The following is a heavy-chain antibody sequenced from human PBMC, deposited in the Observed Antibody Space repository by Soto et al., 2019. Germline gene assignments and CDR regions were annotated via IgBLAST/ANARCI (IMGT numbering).Heavy chain of an antibody. CDR1: GGSFSGYY. CDR3: ARTGNSRNYYYYYMDV. D-gene: IGHD2-21*01. Sequence: QVQLQQWGAGLLKPSETLSLTCAVYGGSFSGYYWSWIRQPPGKGLEWIGEINHSGSTNYNPSLKSRVTISVDTSKNQFSLKLSSVTGADTAVYYCARTGNSRNYYYYYMDVWGKGTTVTVSS. J-gene: IGHJ6*03. CDR2: INHSGST. V-gene: IGHV4-34*01.